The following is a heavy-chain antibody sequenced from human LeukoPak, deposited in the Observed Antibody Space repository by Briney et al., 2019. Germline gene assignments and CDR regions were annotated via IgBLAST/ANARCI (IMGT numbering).Heavy chain of an antibody. CDR1: GGSISSSSYY. CDR3: ARGADYGGNPDY. V-gene: IGHV4-39*07. D-gene: IGHD4-23*01. CDR2: IYYSGST. J-gene: IGHJ4*02. Sequence: SETLSLTCTVSGGSISSSSYYWGWIRQPPGKGLEWIGSIYYSGSTYYNPSLKSRVTISVDTSKNQFSLKLSSVTAADTAVYYCARGADYGGNPDYWGQGTLVTVSP.